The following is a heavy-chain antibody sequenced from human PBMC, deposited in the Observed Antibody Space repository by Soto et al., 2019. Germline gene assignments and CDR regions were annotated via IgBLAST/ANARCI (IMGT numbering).Heavy chain of an antibody. V-gene: IGHV3-30-3*01. Sequence: QVQLVESGGGVVQPGRSLRLSCAASGFTFSTYTMYWVRQAPGKGLEWVAVISYDGSNKYYADSVKGRFTISRDNSKKILYLQMNSLRAEDTAVYYCARAIAADPPYYGMDVWGQGTAVTVSS. CDR1: GFTFSTYT. D-gene: IGHD6-25*01. CDR3: ARAIAADPPYYGMDV. J-gene: IGHJ6*02. CDR2: ISYDGSNK.